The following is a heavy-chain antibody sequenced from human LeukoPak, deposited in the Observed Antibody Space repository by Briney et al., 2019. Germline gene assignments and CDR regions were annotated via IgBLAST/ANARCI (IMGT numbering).Heavy chain of an antibody. CDR2: INHSGST. Sequence: SETLSLTCAVYGGSFSGYYWSWIRQPPGKGLEWIGEINHSGSTNYNPSLKSRVTISVDTSKNQFSLKLSSVTAADTAVYYCASGRRSYMTYYFDYWGQGTLVTVSS. J-gene: IGHJ4*02. D-gene: IGHD1-26*01. CDR1: GGSFSGYY. V-gene: IGHV4-34*01. CDR3: ASGRRSYMTYYFDY.